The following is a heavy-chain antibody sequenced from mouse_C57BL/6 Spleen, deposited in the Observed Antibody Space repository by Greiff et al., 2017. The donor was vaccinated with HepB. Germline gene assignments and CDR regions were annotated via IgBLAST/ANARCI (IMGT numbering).Heavy chain of an antibody. CDR3: ARHEDEDYDYSYAMDY. V-gene: IGHV1-62-2*01. J-gene: IGHJ4*01. CDR2: FYPGSGSI. Sequence: QVHVKQSGAELVKPGASVKLSCKASGYTFTAYTIHWVKQRSGQGLEWIGWFYPGSGSITYNEKFKYKATLTAYKSSSTVYMELSRLTSEDSAVYFWARHEDEDYDYSYAMDYWGQGTSVTVSS. D-gene: IGHD2-4*01. CDR1: GYTFTAYT.